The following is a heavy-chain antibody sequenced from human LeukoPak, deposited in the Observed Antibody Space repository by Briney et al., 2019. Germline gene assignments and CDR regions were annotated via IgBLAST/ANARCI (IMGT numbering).Heavy chain of an antibody. CDR3: ARLTKNDSGSYRFGKKKRGYMDV. CDR2: INHSGST. Sequence: SETLSLTCAVYAGSFSGYYWSWIRPPPGKGLEWIGEINHSGSTNYNQSLKSRVTITVQTSKNQFSLKLSSGTAADTAVYYCARLTKNDSGSYRFGKKKRGYMDVWGKGTTVTISS. J-gene: IGHJ6*03. V-gene: IGHV4-34*01. CDR1: AGSFSGYY. D-gene: IGHD3-10*01.